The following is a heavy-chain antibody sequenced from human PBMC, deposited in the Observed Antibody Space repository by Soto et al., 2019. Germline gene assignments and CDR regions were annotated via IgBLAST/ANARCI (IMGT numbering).Heavy chain of an antibody. Sequence: PGESLKISCAASGFSFSGYGMNWVRQAPGKGLEWISYISSSGSLIYYADSLKGRFTISRDNAKNSLYLQMNSLRAEDTAVYYCATTVTTVDYWGQGTLVTVSS. CDR2: ISSSGSLI. CDR3: ATTVTTVDY. V-gene: IGHV3-48*03. D-gene: IGHD4-17*01. J-gene: IGHJ4*02. CDR1: GFSFSGYG.